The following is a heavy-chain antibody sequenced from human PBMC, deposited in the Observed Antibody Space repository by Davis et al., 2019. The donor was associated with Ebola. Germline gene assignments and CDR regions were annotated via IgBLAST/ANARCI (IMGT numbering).Heavy chain of an antibody. Sequence: SETLSLTCAVYGGSFSGYYWSWIRQPPGKGLEWIGSIYYSGSTYYNPSLKSRVTISVDTSKNQFSLKLSSVTAADTAVYYCARHGTNYDFWSGPTAWFDPWGQGTLVTVSS. CDR2: IYYSGST. CDR3: ARHGTNYDFWSGPTAWFDP. D-gene: IGHD3-3*01. J-gene: IGHJ5*02. V-gene: IGHV4-34*01. CDR1: GGSFSGYY.